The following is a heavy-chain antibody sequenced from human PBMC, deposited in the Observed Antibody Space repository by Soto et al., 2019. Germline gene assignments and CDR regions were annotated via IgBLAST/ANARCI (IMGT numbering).Heavy chain of an antibody. D-gene: IGHD3-3*01. CDR2: VYHTGST. J-gene: IGHJ4*02. CDR1: GGSFKSGSYS. CDR3: ARDFAYFDS. V-gene: IGHV4-61*01. Sequence: QVQLQESGPGLVKPSETLSLTCTVSGGSFKSGSYSWSWIRQPPGKGLEWIGYVYHTGSTSYNPSLTSRVSISMGTSKNQFSLDLDSVTAADTAVYFCARDFAYFDSWGQGTLVTVSS.